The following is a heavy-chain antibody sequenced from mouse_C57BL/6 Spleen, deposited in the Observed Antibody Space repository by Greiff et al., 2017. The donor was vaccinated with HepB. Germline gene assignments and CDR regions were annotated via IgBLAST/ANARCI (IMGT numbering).Heavy chain of an antibody. CDR1: GYAFSSYW. CDR2: IYPGDGDT. Sequence: QVQLKDSGAELVKPGASVKISCKASGYAFSSYWMNWVKQRPGKGLEWIGQIYPGDGDTNYNGKFKGKATLTADKSSSTAYMQLSSLTSEDSAVYFCASTTPFAYWGQGTLVTVSA. D-gene: IGHD1-1*01. V-gene: IGHV1-80*01. CDR3: ASTTPFAY. J-gene: IGHJ3*01.